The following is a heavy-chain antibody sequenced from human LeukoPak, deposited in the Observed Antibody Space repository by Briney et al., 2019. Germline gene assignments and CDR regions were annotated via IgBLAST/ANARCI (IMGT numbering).Heavy chain of an antibody. V-gene: IGHV3-7*01. CDR2: IKEDGSDK. Sequence: GGSLRLSCAASRFTFSTYWVKWVGQAQGKGLEWVASIKEDGSDKYYVDSVKGRFSISRDNAKNSLYLQMNSLRTEDTAVYYCAKGGHYNFDYWGQGTLITVSS. D-gene: IGHD4-11*01. J-gene: IGHJ4*02. CDR3: AKGGHYNFDY. CDR1: RFTFSTYW.